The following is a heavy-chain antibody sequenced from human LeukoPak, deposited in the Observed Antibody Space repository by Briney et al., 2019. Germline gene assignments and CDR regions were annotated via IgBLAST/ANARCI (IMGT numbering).Heavy chain of an antibody. V-gene: IGHV1-69*04. CDR2: IIPILGIA. J-gene: IGHJ4*02. CDR3: ARQMAAAVSPFDY. Sequence: ASVKVSCKASGGTFSSYAISWVRQAPGQGLEWMGRIIPILGIANYAQKFQGRVTITADKSTSTAYMELSSLRSEDTAVYYCARQMAAAVSPFDYWGQGTLVTVSS. CDR1: GGTFSSYA. D-gene: IGHD6-13*01.